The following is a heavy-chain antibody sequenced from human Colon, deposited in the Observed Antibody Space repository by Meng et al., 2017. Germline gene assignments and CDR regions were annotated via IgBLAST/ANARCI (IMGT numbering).Heavy chain of an antibody. D-gene: IGHD6-6*01. J-gene: IGHJ4*02. CDR1: GYTFTSYD. V-gene: IGHV1-8*01. CDR2: MNPNSGDT. CDR3: AREGAASARFFDK. Sequence: QVQLVQSGAKVKKPGAAVKVTCTASGYTFTSYDINWVRQATGQGLEWMGWMNPNSGDTGYAQKFQGRVSMTRDTSTSTVYMELSGLTSEDTAMYYCAREGAASARFFDKWGQGTLVTVSS.